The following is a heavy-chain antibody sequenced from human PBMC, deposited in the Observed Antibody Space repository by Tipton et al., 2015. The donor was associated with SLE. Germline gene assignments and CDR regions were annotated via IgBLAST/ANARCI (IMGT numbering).Heavy chain of an antibody. V-gene: IGHV4-4*07. J-gene: IGHJ4*02. Sequence: GLVKPSETLSLTCTVSGVSIITYYWAWFRQPAGKGLEWVGRMYLSGSTNYNPSLKSRVTMSIDTSRNQFSLNLGSVTAADTAIYYCARQMQRCSACPKFFDYWGQGTLVTVSS. CDR2: MYLSGST. CDR1: GVSIITYY. CDR3: ARQMQRCSACPKFFDY. D-gene: IGHD6-19*01.